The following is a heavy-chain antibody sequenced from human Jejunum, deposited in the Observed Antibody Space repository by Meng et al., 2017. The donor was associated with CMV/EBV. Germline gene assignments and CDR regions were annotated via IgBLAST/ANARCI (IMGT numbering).Heavy chain of an antibody. J-gene: IGHJ6*02. CDR2: INYSGTT. CDR1: GGSMNRDY. D-gene: IGHD6-19*01. CDR3: ARALGDIAGADGLDV. V-gene: IGHV4-59*01. Sequence: GGSMNRDYWNWLRQSPGKGLEWIGYINYSGTTNYNPSLKGRVTISIDTSKNHFSLKLRSVSAADTAVYYCARALGDIAGADGLDVWGQGSTVTVSS.